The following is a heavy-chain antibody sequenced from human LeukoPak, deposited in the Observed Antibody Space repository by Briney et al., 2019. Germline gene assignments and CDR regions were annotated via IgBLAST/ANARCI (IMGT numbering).Heavy chain of an antibody. J-gene: IGHJ4*02. V-gene: IGHV4-59*11. CDR2: IYYSGSA. CDR1: GGSISSHY. D-gene: IGHD6-13*01. Sequence: SETLSLTCTVSGGSISSHYWSWIRQPPGKGLEWIGYIYYSGSANYNPSLKSRVTISVDTSKNQFSLKLSSVTAADTAVYYCARGDSSWYLWGQGTLVTVSS. CDR3: ARGDSSWYL.